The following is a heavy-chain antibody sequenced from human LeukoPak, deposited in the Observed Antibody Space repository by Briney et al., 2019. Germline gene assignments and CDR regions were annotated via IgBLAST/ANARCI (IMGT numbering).Heavy chain of an antibody. Sequence: GGSLRLSCAAPGFTVSSNYMSWVRQAPGKGLEWVSVIYSGGSTYYADSVKGRFTISRDNSKNTLYLQMNSLRAEDTAVYYCAREISRTGAFDIWGQGTMVTVSS. CDR1: GFTVSSNY. D-gene: IGHD3-3*02. CDR3: AREISRTGAFDI. J-gene: IGHJ3*02. CDR2: IYSGGST. V-gene: IGHV3-53*05.